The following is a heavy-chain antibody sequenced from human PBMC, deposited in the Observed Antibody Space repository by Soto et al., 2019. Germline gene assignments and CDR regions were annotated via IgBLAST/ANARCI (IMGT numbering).Heavy chain of an antibody. Sequence: QVHLLESGPGLVKPSQTLSLTCSVSGDSISTVDYFWSWIRQPPGQALEYIGYIYKSTTTYYNPSFESRVAISLDTSKSQFSLTVTSVTAADTAVYFCARGRYCLTGICFPNWFDSWGQGTLVTVSS. J-gene: IGHJ5*01. V-gene: IGHV4-30-4*01. CDR1: GDSISTVDYF. CDR2: IYKSTTT. D-gene: IGHD2-15*01. CDR3: ARGRYCLTGICFPNWFDS.